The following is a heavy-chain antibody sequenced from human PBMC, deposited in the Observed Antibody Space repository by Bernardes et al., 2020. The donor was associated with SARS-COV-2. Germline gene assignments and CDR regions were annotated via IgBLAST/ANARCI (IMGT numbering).Heavy chain of an antibody. V-gene: IGHV4-61*01. Sequence: SETLSLTRTVSGASVSSENYYWSWIRQPPGKGLEWIGYIHYSGNTNNNPSLKSRVTISLETSKNQFSLNLKSVIAADTAVYYCARSLSYDRTAYWWFDPRGKGTLVTVSS. CDR2: IHYSGNT. J-gene: IGHJ5*02. CDR3: ARSLSYDRTAYWWFDP. CDR1: GASVSSENYY. D-gene: IGHD3-22*01.